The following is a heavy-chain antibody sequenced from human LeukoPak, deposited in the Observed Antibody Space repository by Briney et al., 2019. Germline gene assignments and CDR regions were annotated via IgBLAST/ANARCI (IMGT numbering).Heavy chain of an antibody. J-gene: IGHJ4*02. V-gene: IGHV1-8*01. CDR1: GYTFTSYD. Sequence: GASVKVSCKASGYTFTSYDINWVRQATGQGLEWMGWMNPNSGNTGYAQKFQGRVTITADKSTSTAYMELSSLRSEDTAVYYCARDPNRGYSYGFWGQGTLVTVSS. D-gene: IGHD5-18*01. CDR2: MNPNSGNT. CDR3: ARDPNRGYSYGF.